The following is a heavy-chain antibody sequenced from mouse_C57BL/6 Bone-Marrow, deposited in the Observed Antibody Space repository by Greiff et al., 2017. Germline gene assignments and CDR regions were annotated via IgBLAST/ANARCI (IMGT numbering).Heavy chain of an antibody. J-gene: IGHJ3*01. V-gene: IGHV2-2*01. Sequence: VMLVESGPGLVQPSQSLSITCPVSGFSLTSYGVYWVRQSPGKGLEWLGVIWSGGSTDYNAAFISRLCTSTYNSKSQVFFKMNSLQADVTAIYYCARTGAFAWFAYWGQGTLVTVSA. D-gene: IGHD3-1*01. CDR2: IWSGGST. CDR1: GFSLTSYG. CDR3: ARTGAFAWFAY.